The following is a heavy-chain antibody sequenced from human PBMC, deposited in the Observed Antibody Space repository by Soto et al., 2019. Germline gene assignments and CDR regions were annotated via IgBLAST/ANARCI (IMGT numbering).Heavy chain of an antibody. D-gene: IGHD6-19*01. CDR1: GFIFRSYG. CDR2: ISHDGNNA. V-gene: IGHV3-30*18. Sequence: QVQLVESGGGVAQPGKSLRLSSAATGFIFRSYGVHWVRQAPGKGLEWVALISHDGNNAYYADAVNGRFTISRDNAKNTVSLQMNSLRAEDTAVYYCAKQGIEVAGTDYFDYWGQGALVTVAS. CDR3: AKQGIEVAGTDYFDY. J-gene: IGHJ4*02.